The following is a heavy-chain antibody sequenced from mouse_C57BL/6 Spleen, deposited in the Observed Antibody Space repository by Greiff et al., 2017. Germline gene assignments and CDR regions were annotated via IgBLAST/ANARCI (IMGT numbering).Heavy chain of an antibody. CDR2: INPGSGGT. J-gene: IGHJ2*01. Sequence: QVQLKQSGAELVRPGTSVQVSCKASGYAFTNYLIEWVKQRPGQGLEWIGVINPGSGGTNYNEKFKGKATLTADKSSSTAYMQLSSLTSEDSAVYFCARWGSSYFDDWGQGTTLTVSS. D-gene: IGHD1-1*01. CDR3: ARWGSSYFDD. V-gene: IGHV1-54*01. CDR1: GYAFTNYL.